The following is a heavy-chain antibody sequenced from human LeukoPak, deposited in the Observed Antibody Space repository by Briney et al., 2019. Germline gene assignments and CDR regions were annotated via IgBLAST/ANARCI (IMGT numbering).Heavy chain of an antibody. CDR2: VSSSGSTL. Sequence: AVGSLRLSCEASGFTFSTYEMNWVRQAPGKGLEWVSYVSSSGSTLYYADSVKGRFTISRDNAKSSLYLQMNSLRAGDTAVYYCARAPPAAAGTDAFDIWGQGTMVTVSS. CDR3: ARAPPAAAGTDAFDI. J-gene: IGHJ3*02. D-gene: IGHD6-13*01. CDR1: GFTFSTYE. V-gene: IGHV3-48*03.